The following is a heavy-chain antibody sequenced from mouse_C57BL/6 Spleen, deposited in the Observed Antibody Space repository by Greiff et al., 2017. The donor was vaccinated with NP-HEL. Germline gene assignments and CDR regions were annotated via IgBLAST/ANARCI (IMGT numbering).Heavy chain of an antibody. D-gene: IGHD1-1*01. CDR2: INPGSGGT. V-gene: IGHV1-54*01. Sequence: QVQLQQSGAELVRPGTSVKVSCKASGYAFTNYLIEWVKQRPGQGLEWIGVINPGSGGTNYNEKFKGKATLTADKSSSTAYMQLSSLTSEDSAVYFCAREGDYGSFAYWGQGTLVTVSA. CDR3: AREGDYGSFAY. J-gene: IGHJ3*01. CDR1: GYAFTNYL.